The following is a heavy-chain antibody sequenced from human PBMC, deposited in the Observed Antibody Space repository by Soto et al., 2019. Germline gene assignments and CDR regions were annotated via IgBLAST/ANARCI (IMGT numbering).Heavy chain of an antibody. V-gene: IGHV1-2*02. CDR3: ARGSIAVAGLYGMDV. J-gene: IGHJ6*02. Sequence: VSVKVSCKASGYTFTGYYMHWVRQAPGQGLEWMGWINPNSGGTNYAQKFQGRVTMTRDTSISTAYMELSRLRSDDTAVYYCARGSIAVAGLYGMDVWGQGTTVTVSS. CDR1: GYTFTGYY. CDR2: INPNSGGT. D-gene: IGHD6-19*01.